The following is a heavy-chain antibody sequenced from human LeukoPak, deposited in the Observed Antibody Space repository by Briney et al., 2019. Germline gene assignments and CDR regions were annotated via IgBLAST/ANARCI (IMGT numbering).Heavy chain of an antibody. CDR2: ISYDGSNK. V-gene: IGHV3-30-3*01. CDR1: GFTFSSYA. J-gene: IGHJ4*02. D-gene: IGHD1-7*01. Sequence: PGGSLRLSCAASGFTFSSYAMHWVRQAPGKGLEWVAVISYDGSNKYYADSVKGRFTISRDKSKSTLFLQMNSLRAEDAAVYYCARRNYYLDYWGQGTLVTVSS. CDR3: ARRNYYLDY.